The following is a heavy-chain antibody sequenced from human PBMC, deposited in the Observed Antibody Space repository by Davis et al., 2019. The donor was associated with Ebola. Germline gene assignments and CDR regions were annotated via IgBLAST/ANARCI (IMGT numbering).Heavy chain of an antibody. CDR1: GYTFTTYD. J-gene: IGHJ5*02. CDR3: ARVLTRPQRRWFDP. D-gene: IGHD1-14*01. CDR2: MNPNSGNT. Sequence: AASVKVSCKASGYTFTTYDITWVRQATGQGLEWMGWMNPNSGNTGYAQKFQGRVTMTRNTSITTAYMELSSLRSEDTAVYYCARVLTRPQRRWFDPWGQGTLVTVSS. V-gene: IGHV1-8*01.